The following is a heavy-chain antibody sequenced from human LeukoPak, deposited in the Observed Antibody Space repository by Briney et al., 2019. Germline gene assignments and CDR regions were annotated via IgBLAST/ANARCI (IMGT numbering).Heavy chain of an antibody. Sequence: PSGTLSLTCAASGGSISSSNWWSWVRQPPGKGLEWIGEIYRSGSTNYNPSLKSRVTISVDKSKNQFSLKLSSVTAADTAVYYCAREGGGSMVRGVMTYFDYWGQGTLVTVSS. D-gene: IGHD3-10*01. J-gene: IGHJ4*02. CDR2: IYRSGST. V-gene: IGHV4-4*02. CDR1: GGSISSSNW. CDR3: AREGGGSMVRGVMTYFDY.